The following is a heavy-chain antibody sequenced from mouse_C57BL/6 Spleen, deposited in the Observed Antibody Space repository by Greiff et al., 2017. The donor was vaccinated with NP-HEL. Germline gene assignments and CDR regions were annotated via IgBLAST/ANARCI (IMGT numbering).Heavy chain of an antibody. J-gene: IGHJ4*01. Sequence: VQLQESGAELVRPGASVTLSCKASGYTFTDYEMHWVKQTPVHGLEWIGAIDPETGGTAYNQKFKGKAILTADKSSSTAYMELRSLTSEDSAVYYCTQLGQGFYAMDYWGQGTSVTVSS. CDR1: GYTFTDYE. D-gene: IGHD4-1*02. CDR2: IDPETGGT. V-gene: IGHV1-15*01. CDR3: TQLGQGFYAMDY.